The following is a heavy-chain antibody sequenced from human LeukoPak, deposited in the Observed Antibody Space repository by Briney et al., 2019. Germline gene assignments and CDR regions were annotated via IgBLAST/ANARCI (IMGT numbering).Heavy chain of an antibody. Sequence: ASVKVSCKASGYTFTSYDINWVRQATGQGLEWMGWMNPNSGNTGYAQKFQGRVTITRNTSISTAYMELSSLRSEDTAVYYCARGYYVWGSYRYWYFDYWGQGTLVTVSS. CDR1: GYTFTSYD. CDR3: ARGYYVWGSYRYWYFDY. J-gene: IGHJ4*02. V-gene: IGHV1-8*03. CDR2: MNPNSGNT. D-gene: IGHD3-16*02.